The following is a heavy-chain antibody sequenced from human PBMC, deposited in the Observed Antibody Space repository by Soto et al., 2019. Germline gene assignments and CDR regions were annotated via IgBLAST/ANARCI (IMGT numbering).Heavy chain of an antibody. CDR2: IYHSGTT. Sequence: SETLSLTCTVSGGSISSGGYYWSWIRQHPGKGLEWIGYIYHSGTTYYNPSLKSRVTISVDTSKNQFSLKLSSVTAADTAVYYCARDLKQTAFDIWGQGTMVTVSS. CDR1: GGSISSGGYY. CDR3: ARDLKQTAFDI. J-gene: IGHJ3*02. V-gene: IGHV4-31*03.